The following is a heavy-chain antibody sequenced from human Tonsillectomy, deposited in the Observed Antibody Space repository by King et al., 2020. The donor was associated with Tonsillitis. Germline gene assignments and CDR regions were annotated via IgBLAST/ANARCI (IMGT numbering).Heavy chain of an antibody. D-gene: IGHD6-19*01. V-gene: IGHV1-46*01. CDR3: GRAGTGWAYNWLDP. J-gene: IGHJ5*02. CDR2: IDPTSGGGNT. CDR1: GYTFTSYY. Sequence: QLVQSGAEVKKPGASVKVSCKASGYTFTSYYMHWVRQAPGQGLEWMGVIDPTSGGGNTIYAQKFQGRLIMTRDTSTSTFFMELSSLRFDDTAMYYCGRAGTGWAYNWLDPWGQGTLVTVSS.